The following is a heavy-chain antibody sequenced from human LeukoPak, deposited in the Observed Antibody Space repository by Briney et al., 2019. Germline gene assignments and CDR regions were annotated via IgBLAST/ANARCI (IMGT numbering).Heavy chain of an antibody. D-gene: IGHD3-10*01. CDR1: GGSISSSSYY. CDR3: ARLYYYGSGSYPND. V-gene: IGHV4-39*01. Sequence: PSETLSLTCTVSGGSISSSSYYWGWIRQPPGKGLEWIGSIYYSGSTYYNPSLKSRVTISVDTSKNQFSLKLSSVTAADTAVYYCARLYYYGSGSYPNDWGQGTLVTVSS. CDR2: IYYSGST. J-gene: IGHJ4*02.